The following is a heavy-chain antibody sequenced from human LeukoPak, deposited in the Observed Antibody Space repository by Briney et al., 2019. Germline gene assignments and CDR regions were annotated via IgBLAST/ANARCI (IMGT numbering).Heavy chain of an antibody. V-gene: IGHV3-43*01. CDR1: GFTFDDYT. CDR2: ISWDGGST. D-gene: IGHD4-11*01. CDR3: AKDITSDYRADPYFDY. Sequence: GGSLRLSCAASGFTFDDYTMHWVRQAPGKGLEGGSLISWDGGSTYYADAVKGRFTISRDNSKNSLYLQMNSPRSEDTALYYCAKDITSDYRADPYFDYWGQGTLVTVSS. J-gene: IGHJ4*02.